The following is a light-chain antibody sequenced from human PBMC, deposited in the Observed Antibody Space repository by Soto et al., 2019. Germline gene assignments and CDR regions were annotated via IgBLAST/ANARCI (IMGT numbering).Light chain of an antibody. CDR2: HAS. J-gene: IGKJ1*01. V-gene: IGKV3-15*01. CDR1: QSVSSN. Sequence: EIVMTQSPATLSVSPGERATLSCRASQSVSSNLAWYQQKPGQAPRLLIYHASIRATGIPARFSGSGSGTEFTLPISSLQSEDFAIYYCQHYNNWPPGTFGQGTKVEIK. CDR3: QHYNNWPPGT.